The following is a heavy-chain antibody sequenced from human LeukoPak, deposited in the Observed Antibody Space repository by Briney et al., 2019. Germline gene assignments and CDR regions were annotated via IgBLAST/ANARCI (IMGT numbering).Heavy chain of an antibody. J-gene: IGHJ4*02. CDR3: ARWGQYGSTWYIDY. Sequence: PSETLSLTCTVSGGSITSYYWSWIRQPPGKGLEWIGDMSNRGSTNYNPSLKSRVTISVDTSRNQFSLKMTSVTAADTAVYHCARWGQYGSTWYIDYWGQGILVTVSS. V-gene: IGHV4-59*01. D-gene: IGHD6-13*01. CDR1: GGSITSYY. CDR2: MSNRGST.